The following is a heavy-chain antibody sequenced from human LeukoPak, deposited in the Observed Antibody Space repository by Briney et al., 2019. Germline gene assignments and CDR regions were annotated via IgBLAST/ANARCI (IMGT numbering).Heavy chain of an antibody. J-gene: IGHJ4*02. CDR3: ARFSWGCSTASCYLTN. D-gene: IGHD2-2*01. V-gene: IGHV4-59*11. CDR2: IYYTGTT. Sequence: SETLSLTCTVGGGSLSGHYWSWIRQPPGKGLKLVGHIYYTGTTFYNPSLNSRVTITLDTSRNQFSLRLTSVIAADTAVYYCARFSWGCSTASCYLTNWGQGALVTVSS. CDR1: GGSLSGHY.